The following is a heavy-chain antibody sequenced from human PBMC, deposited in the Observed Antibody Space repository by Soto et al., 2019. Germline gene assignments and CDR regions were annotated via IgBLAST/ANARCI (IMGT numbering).Heavy chain of an antibody. Sequence: GGSLRLSCAASGFSFSDYYMSWVRQAPGKGLEWVSWITGSSSHTNYAESVKGRFTISRDNAKNSLYLQMNSLRAEDTAVYYCARENGRIDFWGQGTLVTVSS. CDR2: ITGSSSHT. D-gene: IGHD2-15*01. CDR1: GFSFSDYY. V-gene: IGHV3-11*05. CDR3: ARENGRIDF. J-gene: IGHJ1*01.